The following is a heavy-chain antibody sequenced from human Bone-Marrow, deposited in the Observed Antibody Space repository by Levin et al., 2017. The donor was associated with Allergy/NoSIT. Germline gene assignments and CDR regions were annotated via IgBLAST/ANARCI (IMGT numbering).Heavy chain of an antibody. Sequence: ASVKVSCKTSGYTFNSFYLHWVRQAPGQGLDWMGVINPSGSSTTYTQKFQGRVSMTRDTSTSTFYMQLSSLRSDDTAVYYCARLNKPGVMGALDYWGQGTLVTVSS. D-gene: IGHD3-16*01. CDR3: ARLNKPGVMGALDY. V-gene: IGHV1-46*02. J-gene: IGHJ4*02. CDR2: INPSGSST. CDR1: GYTFNSFY.